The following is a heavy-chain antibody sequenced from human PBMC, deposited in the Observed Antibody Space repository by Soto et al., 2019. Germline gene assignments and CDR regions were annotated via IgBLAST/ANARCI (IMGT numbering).Heavy chain of an antibody. V-gene: IGHV4-31*03. Sequence: HVQLQESGPGLVKPSRTLSLTCTVSGDSISSGGHCWSWIRQHPGKGLEWIGYIYGSGGTYYNPSLKSRVTMSVDTSKNQFSLKLTSVTAADTAVYYCARGRSVGYYFDYWGQGTLVTVSS. CDR3: ARGRSVGYYFDY. D-gene: IGHD1-26*01. CDR1: GDSISSGGHC. CDR2: IYGSGGT. J-gene: IGHJ4*02.